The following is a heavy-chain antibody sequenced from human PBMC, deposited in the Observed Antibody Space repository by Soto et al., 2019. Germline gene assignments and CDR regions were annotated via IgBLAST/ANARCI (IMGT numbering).Heavy chain of an antibody. CDR3: ATESGSTYGYFDY. D-gene: IGHD3-10*01. V-gene: IGHV4-30-4*08. Sequence: PSETLSLTCTVSGGSVSSDEDYWSWIRQSPGKGLEWIGYISNSGCTGYNPSLKTRLSMSVDRSKNQFTLRLTSVTAEDTAVYFCATESGSTYGYFDYWGQGTQVTVSS. CDR1: GGSVSSDEDY. CDR2: ISNSGCT. J-gene: IGHJ4*02.